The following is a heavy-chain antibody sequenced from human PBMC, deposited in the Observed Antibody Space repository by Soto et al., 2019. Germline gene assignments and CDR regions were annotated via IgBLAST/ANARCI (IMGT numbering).Heavy chain of an antibody. V-gene: IGHV3-30*18. Sequence: GGSLRLSCAASGFTFSSYGMHWVRQAPGKGLEWVAVISYDGSNKYYADSVKGRFTISRDNSKNTLYLQMNSLRAEDTAVYYCAKEYSSSSEVEWAVDYWGQGTLVTVSS. D-gene: IGHD6-6*01. J-gene: IGHJ4*02. CDR2: ISYDGSNK. CDR3: AKEYSSSSEVEWAVDY. CDR1: GFTFSSYG.